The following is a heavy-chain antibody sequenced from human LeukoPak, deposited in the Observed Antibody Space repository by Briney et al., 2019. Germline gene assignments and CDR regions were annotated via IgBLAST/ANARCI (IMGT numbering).Heavy chain of an antibody. Sequence: ASVKISCRASSYRFTNFHIYWVRQAPRQGLEWMGGAAATGERTTYAQKFQGRVTVTRDTSTNTVYMDLSNLRSEDTAVYFCATILIGYNHFDYWGQGTQVIVSS. J-gene: IGHJ4*01. CDR2: AAATGERT. CDR3: ATILIGYNHFDY. D-gene: IGHD5-24*01. CDR1: SYRFTNFH. V-gene: IGHV1-46*01.